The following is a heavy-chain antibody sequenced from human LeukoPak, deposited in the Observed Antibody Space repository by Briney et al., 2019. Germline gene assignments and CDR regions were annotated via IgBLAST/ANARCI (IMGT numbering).Heavy chain of an antibody. CDR3: ARSAARLRYYYAMDV. V-gene: IGHV3-53*04. Sequence: SGGSLRLSCAASGFSVSNTHMSWVRQAPGKGLEWVSVIYSGDSGVSTYYADSVKGRFTISRHNSKNTLYLQMSSLRAEDTAVYFCARSAARLRYYYAMDVWGQGTTVTVCS. CDR2: IYSGDSGVST. J-gene: IGHJ6*02. D-gene: IGHD6-6*01. CDR1: GFSVSNTH.